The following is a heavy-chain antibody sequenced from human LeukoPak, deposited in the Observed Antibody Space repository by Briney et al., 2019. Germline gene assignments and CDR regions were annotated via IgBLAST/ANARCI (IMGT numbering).Heavy chain of an antibody. D-gene: IGHD3-9*01. Sequence: ASVKVSCTVSGYTLTELSMHWVRQAPGKGLEWMGGFDPEDGETIYAQKFQGRVTMTEDTSTDTAYMELSSLRSEDTAVYYCATADDILTGYWYWGQGTLVTVSS. CDR1: GYTLTELS. CDR3: ATADDILTGYWY. J-gene: IGHJ4*02. CDR2: FDPEDGET. V-gene: IGHV1-24*01.